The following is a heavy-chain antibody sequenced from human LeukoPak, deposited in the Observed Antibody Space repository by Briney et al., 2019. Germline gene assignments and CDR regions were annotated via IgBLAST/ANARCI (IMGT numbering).Heavy chain of an antibody. Sequence: PSETLSLTCTVSGGSISSYYWSWIRQPPGKGLEWIGSLSSGGSTYYNPSLKSRVTISVDTSKNQFSLRLSSMTAADTAVYYCARHRYGDYNYWGQGTLVTVSS. J-gene: IGHJ4*02. CDR2: LSSGGST. V-gene: IGHV4-59*05. CDR1: GGSISSYY. D-gene: IGHD4-17*01. CDR3: ARHRYGDYNY.